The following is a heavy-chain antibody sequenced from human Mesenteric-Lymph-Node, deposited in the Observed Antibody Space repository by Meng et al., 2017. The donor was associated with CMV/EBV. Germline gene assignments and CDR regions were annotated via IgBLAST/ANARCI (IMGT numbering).Heavy chain of an antibody. CDR2: IYYSGST. D-gene: IGHD6-13*01. Sequence: SETLSLTCTVSGGSISSSSYYWGWIRQPPGKGLEWIGSIYYSGSTYYNPSLKSRVTISVDTSKNQFSLKLSSVTAADTAVYYCARDSIAAAYGMDVWGQGTAVTVSS. CDR1: GGSISSSSYY. CDR3: ARDSIAAAYGMDV. V-gene: IGHV4-39*07. J-gene: IGHJ6*02.